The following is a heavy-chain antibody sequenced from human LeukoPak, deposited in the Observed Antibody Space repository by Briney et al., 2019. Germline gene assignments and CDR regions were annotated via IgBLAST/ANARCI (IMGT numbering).Heavy chain of an antibody. CDR2: IYYSGST. V-gene: IGHV4-59*12. J-gene: IGHJ4*02. Sequence: PSETLSLTCTVSGGSISSYYWSWIRQPPGKGLEWIGYIYYSGSTNYNPSLKSRVTISVDTSKNQFSLKLSSVTAADTAVYYCASLRVRGVIRLDYWGQGTLVTVSS. D-gene: IGHD3-10*01. CDR3: ASLRVRGVIRLDY. CDR1: GGSISSYY.